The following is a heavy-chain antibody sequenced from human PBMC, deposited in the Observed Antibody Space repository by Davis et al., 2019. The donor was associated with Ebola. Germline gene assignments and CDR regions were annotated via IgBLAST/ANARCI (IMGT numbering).Heavy chain of an antibody. J-gene: IGHJ6*03. CDR2: IYYSGST. V-gene: IGHV4-31*03. CDR3: ARDLRYDSSGSDYYFYMDV. D-gene: IGHD3-22*01. Sequence: PSETLSLTCTVSGGSISRGGSYWSWVRQVPGKGLEWIGYIYYSGSTSYKPSLKSRVTISLDTSKNQFSLNLNSVTAADTAVYYCARDLRYDSSGSDYYFYMDVWGKGTTVTVSS. CDR1: GGSISRGGSY.